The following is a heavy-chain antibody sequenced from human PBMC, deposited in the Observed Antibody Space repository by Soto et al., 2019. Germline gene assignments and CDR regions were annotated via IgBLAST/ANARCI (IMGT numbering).Heavy chain of an antibody. Sequence: GDSLKISCKGSGYSFTSYWISWVRKMPGKRLERMGRIDPSDSYTNYSPSFQGHVTISADKSISTAYLQWSSLKASDTAMYYCVLWFGERCVYYFYGMAVWAQGATVTVSS. CDR1: GYSFTSYW. J-gene: IGHJ6*02. V-gene: IGHV5-10-1*01. CDR2: IDPSDSYT. D-gene: IGHD3-10*01. CDR3: VLWFGERCVYYFYGMAV.